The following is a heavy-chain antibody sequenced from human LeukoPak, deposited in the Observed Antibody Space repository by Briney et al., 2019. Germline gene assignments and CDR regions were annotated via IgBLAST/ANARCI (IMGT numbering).Heavy chain of an antibody. J-gene: IGHJ4*02. V-gene: IGHV4-39*01. CDR1: GGSISSSSYY. CDR3: ARRFYYDRSGYRFDY. CDR2: IYYSGNT. D-gene: IGHD3-22*01. Sequence: PSETLSLTCTVSGGSISSSSYYWGWIRQPPGKGLEWIGSIYYSGNTYYSPSLKSRVTISIDTSNNQFSLKLSSVTAADTAVYYCARRFYYDRSGYRFDYWGQGTLVTVSS.